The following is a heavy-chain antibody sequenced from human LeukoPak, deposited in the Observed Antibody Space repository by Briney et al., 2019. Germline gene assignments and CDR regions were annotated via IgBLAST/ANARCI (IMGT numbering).Heavy chain of an antibody. D-gene: IGHD1-26*01. Sequence: GGSVRLSCAASGFNFNLYWMNWVRQAPGKRLVWVSRIHSDGGATRYADSVKGRFSISRDNAKNTVHLQMNSLTAEGTAVYFCSRDIVGVTKFSHRGMDVWGQGTTVTVSS. CDR2: IHSDGGAT. CDR3: SRDIVGVTKFSHRGMDV. CDR1: GFNFNLYW. V-gene: IGHV3-74*01. J-gene: IGHJ6*02.